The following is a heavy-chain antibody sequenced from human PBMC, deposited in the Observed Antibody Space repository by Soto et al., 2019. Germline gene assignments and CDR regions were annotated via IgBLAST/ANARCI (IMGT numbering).Heavy chain of an antibody. Sequence: SATLSLTCTVSGGSVSSGDYYWSWIRHPPGKGLEWIGYIYYSGNTNYNPSLKSRVIISVDTSKNLFSLKLTSVTAADTAVYYCARIPVDTAMIYWLDPWGQGTLVTASS. CDR3: ARIPVDTAMIYWLDP. D-gene: IGHD5-18*01. V-gene: IGHV4-61*08. CDR1: GGSVSSGDYY. J-gene: IGHJ5*02. CDR2: IYYSGNT.